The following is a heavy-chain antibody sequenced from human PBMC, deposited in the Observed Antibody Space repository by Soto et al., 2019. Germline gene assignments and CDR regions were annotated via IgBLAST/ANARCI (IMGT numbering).Heavy chain of an antibody. V-gene: IGHV1-3*01. CDR1: GDSFTMYG. J-gene: IGHJ6*01. CDR2: INAGNGDR. CDR3: PIPTLRYYAMDV. Sequence: QVQLVQAGAEVERPGASVKGSCKASGDSFTMYGMHWVRQAPGQSLEWTGWINAGNGDRKYSEKSQRTVTITKDTSASTTYMHQIILRSEHTALYYSPIPTLRYYAMDVW.